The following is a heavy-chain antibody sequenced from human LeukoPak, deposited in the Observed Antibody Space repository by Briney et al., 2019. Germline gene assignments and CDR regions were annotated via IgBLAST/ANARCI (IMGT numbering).Heavy chain of an antibody. CDR2: INHSGST. V-gene: IGHV4-34*01. CDR1: GGSFSGYY. D-gene: IGHD3-3*01. Sequence: SETLSLTCAVYGGSFSGYYWSWIRQPPGKGLEWIGAINHSGSTNYNPSLKSRVTISLETSKNLFSLKLSSVTAADTAVYYCARERGRPIFGVVKHWFDPWGQGNLVTVSS. J-gene: IGHJ5*02. CDR3: ARERGRPIFGVVKHWFDP.